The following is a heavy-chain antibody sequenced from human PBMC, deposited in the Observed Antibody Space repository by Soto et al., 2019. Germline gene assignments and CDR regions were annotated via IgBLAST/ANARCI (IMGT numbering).Heavy chain of an antibody. CDR1: GGSFSGYY. V-gene: IGHV4-34*01. D-gene: IGHD3-10*01. Sequence: QVQLQQWGAGLLKPSETLSLTCAVYGGSFSGYYWSWIRQPPGKGLEWIGEINHSGSTNYNPSLKSRVTISVDTSKNQFPLKLSSVTAADTAVYYCARGSITMVRGVLRNWGQGTLVTVSS. CDR2: INHSGST. CDR3: ARGSITMVRGVLRN. J-gene: IGHJ4*02.